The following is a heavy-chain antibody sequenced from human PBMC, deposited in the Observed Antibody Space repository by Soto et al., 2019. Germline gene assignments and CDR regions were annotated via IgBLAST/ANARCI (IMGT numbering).Heavy chain of an antibody. D-gene: IGHD5-18*01. CDR2: IRTSGDNT. V-gene: IGHV3-23*01. CDR1: GFTFNDFA. J-gene: IGHJ4*02. CDR3: ARVLLVNNYGGFDY. Sequence: EVQLLESGGALAQPGGSLRVSCAASGFTFNDFAMSWVRQAAGKGLEWVSSIRTSGDNTHYAGSVRGRFTISRDNSKNTLYLQMNSLRADDTGIYYCARVLLVNNYGGFDYWGQGTLVTVSS.